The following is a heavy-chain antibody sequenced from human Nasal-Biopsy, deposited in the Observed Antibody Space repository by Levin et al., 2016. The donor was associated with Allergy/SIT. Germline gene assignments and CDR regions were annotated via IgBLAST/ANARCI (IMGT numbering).Heavy chain of an antibody. Sequence: GESLKISCAASGFSFSTYGMNWVRQAPGKGLEWVSSISGDSNYIYYADSLKGRFTISRDNAKNSLYLQMNSLRSEDTAVYYCAKGLGDRSGWYGFDYWGQGTLVTVSS. D-gene: IGHD6-19*01. J-gene: IGHJ4*02. CDR1: GFSFSTYG. V-gene: IGHV3-21*01. CDR2: ISGDSNYI. CDR3: AKGLGDRSGWYGFDY.